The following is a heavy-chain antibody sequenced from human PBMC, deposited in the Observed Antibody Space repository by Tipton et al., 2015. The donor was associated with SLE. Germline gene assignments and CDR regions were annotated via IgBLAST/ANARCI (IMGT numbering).Heavy chain of an antibody. CDR3: ARGVVGYIDY. Sequence: TLSLTCAVYGGSFSGYYWSWIRQPPGKGLEWIGEINHSGSTDYNPSLKSRVTISEDTSKNQFSLKLSSVTAADTAMYYCARGVVGYIDYWGQGTLVTVSS. V-gene: IGHV4-34*01. CDR2: INHSGST. J-gene: IGHJ4*02. CDR1: GGSFSGYY.